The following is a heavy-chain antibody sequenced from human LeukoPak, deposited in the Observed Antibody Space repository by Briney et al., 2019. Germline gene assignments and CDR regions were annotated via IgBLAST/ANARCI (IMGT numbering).Heavy chain of an antibody. CDR1: GFTFDDYG. CDR3: ARTYSGSYYFGFEY. Sequence: PGGSLRLSCAASGFTFDDYGMSWVRQAPGKGLKRFSGINWNGGSTGYVDSVKGRFTISRDNAKNSLYLQMNSLRAEDTALYYCARTYSGSYYFGFEYWGQGTLVTVSS. D-gene: IGHD1-26*01. J-gene: IGHJ4*02. CDR2: INWNGGST. V-gene: IGHV3-20*04.